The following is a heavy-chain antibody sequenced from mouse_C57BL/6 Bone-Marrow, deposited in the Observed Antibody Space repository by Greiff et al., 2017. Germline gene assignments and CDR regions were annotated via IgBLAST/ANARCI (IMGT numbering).Heavy chain of an antibody. V-gene: IGHV1-15*01. CDR1: GYTFTDYE. CDR3: TRGGLRESLAY. Sequence: VQLQQSGAELVRPGASVTLSCKASGYTFTDYEMHWVKQTPVHGLEWIGAIDPETGGTAYNQKFKGKAILTADKSSSTAYMELRSLTSEDSAVYYCTRGGLRESLAYWGQGTLVTVSA. CDR2: IDPETGGT. D-gene: IGHD2-4*01. J-gene: IGHJ3*01.